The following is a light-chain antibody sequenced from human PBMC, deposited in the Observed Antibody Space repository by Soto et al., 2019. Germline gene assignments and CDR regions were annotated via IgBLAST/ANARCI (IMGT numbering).Light chain of an antibody. CDR1: SSNIGGNT. CDR2: TNN. CDR3: AAWDDSLNGHV. J-gene: IGLJ1*01. V-gene: IGLV1-44*01. Sequence: QPVLTQPPSASGTPGQRVTISCSGSSSNIGGNTVSWYQQFPGTAPKLLIYTNNQRPSGVPDRFSGSKSDTSASLAISALQSEDEAHYYCAAWDDSLNGHVFGTGNKLTVL.